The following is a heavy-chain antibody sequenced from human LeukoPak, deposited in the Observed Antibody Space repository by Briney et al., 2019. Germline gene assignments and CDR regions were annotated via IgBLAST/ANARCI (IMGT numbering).Heavy chain of an antibody. CDR3: ARGLRRIAGHHDAFDI. J-gene: IGHJ3*02. Sequence: PGGSLRLSCAASGFTLSSYSMKWVRQAPGKGLEWVSSISSSSSYIYYADSVKGRFTISRDNAKNSLYLQMNSLRAEDTAVYYCARGLRRIAGHHDAFDIWGQGTMVTVSS. V-gene: IGHV3-21*01. D-gene: IGHD6-13*01. CDR2: ISSSSSYI. CDR1: GFTLSSYS.